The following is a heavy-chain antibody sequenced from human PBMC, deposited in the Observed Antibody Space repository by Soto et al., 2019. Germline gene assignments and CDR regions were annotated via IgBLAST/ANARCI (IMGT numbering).Heavy chain of an antibody. V-gene: IGHV4-39*01. CDR1: GGSISSSNYY. CDR3: ARRNLEQWLAYFDY. CDR2: IYYSGST. D-gene: IGHD6-19*01. J-gene: IGHJ4*02. Sequence: SETLSLTCTVSGGSISSSNYYFCCIRQPPGKGLEWIGSIYYSGSTYYNPSLKSRVTISVDTSKNQFSLKLSSVTAADTAVYYCARRNLEQWLAYFDYWGQGTLVTVSS.